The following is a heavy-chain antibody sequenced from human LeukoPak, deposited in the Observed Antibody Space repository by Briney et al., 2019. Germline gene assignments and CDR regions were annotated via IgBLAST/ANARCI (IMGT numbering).Heavy chain of an antibody. J-gene: IGHJ4*02. V-gene: IGHV4-31*03. CDR3: ARTRGYSGYEDFDY. CDR2: NYYSGST. CDR1: GGSISSGGYY. Sequence: PSETLSLTCTVSGGSISSGGYYWSWIRQHPGKGLEWIGYNYYSGSTYYNPSLKSRVTISVDTSKNQFSLRLSSVTAADTAVYYCARTRGYSGYEDFDYWGQGTLVTVSS. D-gene: IGHD5-12*01.